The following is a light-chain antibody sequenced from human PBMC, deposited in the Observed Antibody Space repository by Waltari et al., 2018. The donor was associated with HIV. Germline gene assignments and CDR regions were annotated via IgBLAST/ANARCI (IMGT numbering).Light chain of an antibody. CDR2: AAS. CDR1: QSIGTY. CDR3: QQSHSSPIT. J-gene: IGKJ5*01. V-gene: IGKV1-39*01. Sequence: IQMTQSPSSLSASVGDRVTITCRASQSIGTYVNWYQQRPGEAPNLLIFAASTLQSGVPSRFSGSGSGTDFTLTISSLQPEDFATYYCQQSHSSPITFGQGTRLE.